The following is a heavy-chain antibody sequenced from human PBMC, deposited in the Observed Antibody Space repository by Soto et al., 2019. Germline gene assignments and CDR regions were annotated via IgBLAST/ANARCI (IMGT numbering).Heavy chain of an antibody. J-gene: IGHJ4*02. CDR1: GGTFSSYT. Sequence: QVQLVQSGAEVKKPGSSVKVSCKASGGTFSSYTISWVRQAPGQGLEWMGRIIPILGIANYAQKFQGRVTITADKSTSTAYMGLSSLRSEDTAVYYCARGSALGDSSGLEIDYWGQGTLVTVSS. D-gene: IGHD3-22*01. V-gene: IGHV1-69*02. CDR3: ARGSALGDSSGLEIDY. CDR2: IIPILGIA.